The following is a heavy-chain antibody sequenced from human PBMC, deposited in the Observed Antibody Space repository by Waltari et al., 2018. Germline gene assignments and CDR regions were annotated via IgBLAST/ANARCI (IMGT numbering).Heavy chain of an antibody. CDR2: VSHGGTA. J-gene: IGHJ6*01. Sequence: QVLLQQWGAGLLKPSETLSLTCDISGGSLGDYIWTWIRQPPGKGLEGLGQVSHGGTARSTPSVKSRVTLSLDTSQRHFSLRLQSVTAADTAVYYCARGRNYDSTLGRNDSSHSGLDVWGQGSAVTVSS. CDR3: ARGRNYDSTLGRNDSSHSGLDV. V-gene: IGHV4-34*02. D-gene: IGHD3-3*01. CDR1: GGSLGDYI.